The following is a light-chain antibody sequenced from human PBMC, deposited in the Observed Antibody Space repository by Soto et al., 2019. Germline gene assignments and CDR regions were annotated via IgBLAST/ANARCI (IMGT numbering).Light chain of an antibody. V-gene: IGKV1-33*01. J-gene: IGKJ2*01. CDR1: QDIARY. Sequence: DIHMTQSPSSLSASVGDRVTITCQASQDIARYLHWYQQKPGKAPKLLIYAASNLETGVPSRFSGSGSGTDFTFTISSLQPEDIATYYCQQYDNLMYTFGQGTKLEIK. CDR3: QQYDNLMYT. CDR2: AAS.